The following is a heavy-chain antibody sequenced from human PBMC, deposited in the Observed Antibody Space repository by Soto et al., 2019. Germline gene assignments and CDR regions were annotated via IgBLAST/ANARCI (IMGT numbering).Heavy chain of an antibody. CDR2: IYYSGST. J-gene: IGHJ5*02. V-gene: IGHV4-59*08. CDR1: GGSISSYY. Sequence: SETLSLTCTVSGGSISSYYWSWIRQPPGKGLEWIGYIYYSGSTNYNPSLKSRVTISVDTSKNQFSLKLSSVTAADTAVYYCARTSGYYDFWSGYNNWFDPWGQGTLVTVS. D-gene: IGHD3-3*01. CDR3: ARTSGYYDFWSGYNNWFDP.